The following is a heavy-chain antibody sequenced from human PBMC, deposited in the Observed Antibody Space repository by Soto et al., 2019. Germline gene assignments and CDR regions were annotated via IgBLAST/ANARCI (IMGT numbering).Heavy chain of an antibody. D-gene: IGHD2-8*01. Sequence: ASVKVSCKASGYSFTDYHIHWVRQAPGQGLEWLGRINPKSGGTSTAQKFQGWVTMTTDTSISTASMELTRLTSDDTAIYYCARGDSTDCSNGVCSFFYNHDMDFGGQGTTVTVSS. J-gene: IGHJ6*02. CDR3: ARGDSTDCSNGVCSFFYNHDMDF. CDR2: INPKSGGT. CDR1: GYSFTDYH. V-gene: IGHV1-2*04.